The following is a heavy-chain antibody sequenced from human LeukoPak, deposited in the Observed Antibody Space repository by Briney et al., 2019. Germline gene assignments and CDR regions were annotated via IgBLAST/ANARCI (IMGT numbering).Heavy chain of an antibody. J-gene: IGHJ5*02. CDR3: ARDQRCGDCYSSWFDP. CDR1: GGTFSSYA. CDR2: INPIFGTA. V-gene: IGHV1-69*13. D-gene: IGHD2-21*02. Sequence: SVKVSCKASGGTFSSYAISWVRQAPGQGLEWMGGINPIFGTANYAQKFQGRVTITADESTSTAYMELSSLRSEDTAVYYCARDQRCGDCYSSWFDPWGQGTLVTVSS.